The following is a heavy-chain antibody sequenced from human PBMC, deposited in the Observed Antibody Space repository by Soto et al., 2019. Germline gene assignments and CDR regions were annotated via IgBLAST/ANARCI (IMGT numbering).Heavy chain of an antibody. Sequence: QVQLVQSGAEEKKPGASVKVSCKASGYTFTGYAMHWVRQAPGQRLEWMGWINAGNGNTKYSQKFQGRITITRDTSPTTSHVQRRSLRSEETAVYYCARAVAVPADFDYWGQGTLVTVSS. CDR3: ARAVAVPADFDY. V-gene: IGHV1-3*05. CDR2: INAGNGNT. J-gene: IGHJ4*02. CDR1: GYTFTGYA. D-gene: IGHD6-19*01.